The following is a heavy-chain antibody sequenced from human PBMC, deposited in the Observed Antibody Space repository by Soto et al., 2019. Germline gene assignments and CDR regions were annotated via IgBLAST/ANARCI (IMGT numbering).Heavy chain of an antibody. Sequence: QVQLVESGGGLVKPGGSLRLSCAASGFTFSDYYMSWIRQAPGKGLEWVSYISSSSSDTNYADSVKGRFTISRDNAKNSLYLQMNSLRAEDTAVYYCARDRRDGYGPQSFDYWGQGTLVTVSS. V-gene: IGHV3-11*05. J-gene: IGHJ4*02. D-gene: IGHD5-12*01. CDR3: ARDRRDGYGPQSFDY. CDR1: GFTFSDYY. CDR2: ISSSSSDT.